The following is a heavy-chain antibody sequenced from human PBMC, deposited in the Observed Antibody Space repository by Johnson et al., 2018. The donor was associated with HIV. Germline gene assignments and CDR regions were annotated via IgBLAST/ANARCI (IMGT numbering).Heavy chain of an antibody. CDR3: ARAIAAAGSSLEDDA. CDR1: GFTFSSYW. J-gene: IGHJ3*01. Sequence: QVQLVESGVGLVHPGGSLRLSCATSGFTFSSYWMSWVRQAPGKGLEWVAVISYDGSNKYQADSVKGRFTISRDNTKNALYLQMNSLRAEDTALYYCARAIAAAGSSLEDDAWGQGTMVTVSS. D-gene: IGHD6-13*01. V-gene: IGHV3-30*03. CDR2: ISYDGSNK.